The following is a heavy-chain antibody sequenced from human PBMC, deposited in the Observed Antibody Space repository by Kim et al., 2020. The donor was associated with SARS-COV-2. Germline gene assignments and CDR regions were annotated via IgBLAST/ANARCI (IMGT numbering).Heavy chain of an antibody. D-gene: IGHD1-26*01. V-gene: IGHV3-33*01. CDR2: IWYDGSNQ. CDR1: GFTFSSYG. J-gene: IGHJ4*02. Sequence: GGSLRLSCAASGFTFSSYGMHWVRQAPGKGLEWVALIWYDGSNQHYADSVKGRFTISRDNSKSTLYLQMDSLRAEDTAVYYCARVTGGGGTTKPLDYWGQGTLVTVSS. CDR3: ARVTGGGGTTKPLDY.